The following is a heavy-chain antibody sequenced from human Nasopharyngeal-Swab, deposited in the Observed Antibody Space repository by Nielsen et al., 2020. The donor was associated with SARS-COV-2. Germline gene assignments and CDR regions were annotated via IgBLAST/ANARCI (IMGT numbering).Heavy chain of an antibody. J-gene: IGHJ2*01. CDR3: ATLAAADLSGDWYFDL. D-gene: IGHD6-13*01. CDR1: GFSVSNNY. CDR2: IYSGGST. V-gene: IGHV3-53*03. Sequence: GESLKISCAASGFSVSNNYMTWVRLPPGKGLEWVSIIYSGGSTYYADSVKGRFTISRDNAKNSLYLQMNSLRAEDTALYYCATLAAADLSGDWYFDLWGCGTLVTVSS.